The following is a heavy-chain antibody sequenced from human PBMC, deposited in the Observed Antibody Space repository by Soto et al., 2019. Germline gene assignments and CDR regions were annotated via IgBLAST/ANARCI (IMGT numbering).Heavy chain of an antibody. CDR2: ISAYNGNT. Sequence: ASVKVSCKASGYTFTSYGISWVRQAPGQGLEWMGWISAYNGNTNYAQKLQCRVTMTTDTSTSTAYMELRSLRSDDTAVYYCAREVSYYYGSGSHRAHYYYGMDVWGQGTTVTVSS. CDR1: GYTFTSYG. V-gene: IGHV1-18*01. J-gene: IGHJ6*02. CDR3: AREVSYYYGSGSHRAHYYYGMDV. D-gene: IGHD3-10*01.